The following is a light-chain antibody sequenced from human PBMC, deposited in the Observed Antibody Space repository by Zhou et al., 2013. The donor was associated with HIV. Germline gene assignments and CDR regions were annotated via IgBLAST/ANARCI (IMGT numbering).Light chain of an antibody. Sequence: DIRMTQSPSSLSASVGDRVTITCQASQDITNYINWYQQKPGKAPKLLIYDSSILERGAPARFSGSGSGTDFTFTITSLQPEDLATYYCQQYEXVPFTFGPGTTVDI. CDR1: QDITNY. CDR3: QQYEXVPFT. V-gene: IGKV1-33*01. CDR2: DSS. J-gene: IGKJ3*01.